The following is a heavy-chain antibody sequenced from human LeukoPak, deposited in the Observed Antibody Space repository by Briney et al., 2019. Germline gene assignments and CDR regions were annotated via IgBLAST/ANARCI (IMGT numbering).Heavy chain of an antibody. D-gene: IGHD3-3*01. J-gene: IGHJ5*02. CDR3: ARDHYLDYDFWSGSENWFDP. Sequence: ASVKVSCKASGYTFTGYYMHWVRQAPGQGLEWMGWINPNSGGTNYAQKFQGRVTMTRDTSISTAYMELSRLRSDDTAVYYCARDHYLDYDFWSGSENWFDPWGQGTLVTVSS. V-gene: IGHV1-2*02. CDR2: INPNSGGT. CDR1: GYTFTGYY.